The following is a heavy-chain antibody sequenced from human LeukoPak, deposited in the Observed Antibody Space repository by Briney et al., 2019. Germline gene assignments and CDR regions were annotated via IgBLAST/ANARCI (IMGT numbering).Heavy chain of an antibody. CDR3: ARVNYFDSGGYYRWFDP. J-gene: IGHJ5*02. CDR2: INHSGSA. V-gene: IGHV4-34*01. CDR1: VGSFSGYY. Sequence: SETLSLTCAVYVGSFSGYYWSWIRQPPGKGLEWIGEINHSGSANYNPSLKSRVTTSVDPSKNQVSLKLTSVTAADTAVYYCARVNYFDSGGYYRWFDPWGQGTLVTVSS. D-gene: IGHD3-22*01.